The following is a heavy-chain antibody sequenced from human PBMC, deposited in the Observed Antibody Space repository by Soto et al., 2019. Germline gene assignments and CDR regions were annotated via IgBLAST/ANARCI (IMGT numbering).Heavy chain of an antibody. J-gene: IGHJ4*02. V-gene: IGHV4-31*01. CDR1: GGSISSGGYY. Sequence: SETLSLTCTVSGGSISSGGYYWSWIRQHPGKGLEWIGYIYYRGSTYYNPSLKSPVTISVDTSKNQFSLKLSSVTAADTAVYYCARARGNSQPGHFDYWGQGTLVTVSS. CDR2: IYYRGST. CDR3: ARARGNSQPGHFDY. D-gene: IGHD4-4*01.